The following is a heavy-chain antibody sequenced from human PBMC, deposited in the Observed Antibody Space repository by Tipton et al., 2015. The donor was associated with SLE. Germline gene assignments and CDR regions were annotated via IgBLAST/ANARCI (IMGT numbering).Heavy chain of an antibody. J-gene: IGHJ3*02. CDR2: ISGNGGST. Sequence: SLRLSCAASGFTFSSYAMHWVRQAPGKGLEYVSAISGNGGSTYYADSVKGRFTISRDNSKNTLFLQMDRLRAEDTAVYYCARESTVTTLAFDIWGQGTMVTVSS. CDR3: ARESTVTTLAFDI. D-gene: IGHD4-17*01. V-gene: IGHV3-64*02. CDR1: GFTFSSYA.